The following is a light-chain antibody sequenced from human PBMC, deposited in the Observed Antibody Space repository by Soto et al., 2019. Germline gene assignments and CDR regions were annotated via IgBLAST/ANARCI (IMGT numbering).Light chain of an antibody. V-gene: IGLV3-1*01. CDR3: QAWDSSTDVV. CDR1: KLGDKY. J-gene: IGLJ2*01. CDR2: QHS. Sequence: SYELPQPPSVSVSPGQTASITCSGDKLGDKYTCWYQQKPGQSPVLVIYQHSQRPSGIPERFSGSNSGNTATLTISGTQAMDEADYYCQAWDSSTDVVFGGGTKGTVL.